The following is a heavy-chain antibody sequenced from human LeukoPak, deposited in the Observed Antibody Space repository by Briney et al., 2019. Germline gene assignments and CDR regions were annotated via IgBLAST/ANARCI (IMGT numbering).Heavy chain of an antibody. D-gene: IGHD6-19*01. CDR3: ARSVAVAGIPFDY. V-gene: IGHV5-51*01. J-gene: IGHJ4*02. Sequence: GESLTISCKGSGYSFTSYWIGWVRQMPGKGLEWMGIIYPGDSDTRYSPSFQGQVTISADKSISTAYLQWSSLKASDTAMYYCARSVAVAGIPFDYWGQGTLVTVSS. CDR2: IYPGDSDT. CDR1: GYSFTSYW.